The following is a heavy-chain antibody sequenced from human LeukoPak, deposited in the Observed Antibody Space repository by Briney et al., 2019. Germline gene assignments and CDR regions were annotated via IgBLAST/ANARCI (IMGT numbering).Heavy chain of an antibody. V-gene: IGHV4-59*01. CDR1: GASIGNYY. J-gene: IGHJ5*01. CDR3: ACINTWFDS. Sequence: SETLSLICTVSGASIGNYYWSWIRQPPGKRLEWIGYINGRGSTNYNPSLKSRVTMSADASKNQFSLKLSSVTAADTAVYYCACINTWFDSWGQGTLVTVSS. D-gene: IGHD2-8*01. CDR2: INGRGST.